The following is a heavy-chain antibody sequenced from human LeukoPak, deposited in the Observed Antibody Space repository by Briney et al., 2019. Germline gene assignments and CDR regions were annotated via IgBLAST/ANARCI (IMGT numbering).Heavy chain of an antibody. J-gene: IGHJ4*02. CDR1: GGSFSGYY. Sequence: SETLSLTCAVYGGSFSGYYWSWIRQPPGKGLEWIGEINHSGSTYYNPSLKSRVTISVDTSKNQFSLKLSSVTAADTAVYYCARGPNYYWGQGTLVTVSS. V-gene: IGHV4-34*09. CDR3: ARGPNYY. D-gene: IGHD2-8*01. CDR2: INHSGST.